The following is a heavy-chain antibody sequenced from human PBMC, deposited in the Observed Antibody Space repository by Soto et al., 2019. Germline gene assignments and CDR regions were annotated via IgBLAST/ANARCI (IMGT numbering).Heavy chain of an antibody. CDR2: ISYDGSNK. CDR1: GFTFSSYA. V-gene: IGHV3-30-3*01. Sequence: QVQLVESGGGVVQPGRSLRLSCAASGFTFSSYAMHWVRQAPGKGLEWVAVISYDGSNKYYADSVKGRFTISRDNSKNTRYLQMHSLRAEDTAVYYCARDRERAGRIDYWGQRTLVTVSS. D-gene: IGHD1-26*01. CDR3: ARDRERAGRIDY. J-gene: IGHJ4*02.